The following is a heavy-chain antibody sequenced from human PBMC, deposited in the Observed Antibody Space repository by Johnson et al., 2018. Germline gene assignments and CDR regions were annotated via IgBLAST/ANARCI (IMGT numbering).Heavy chain of an antibody. CDR3: ARYGQGGYPFDI. CDR1: GGSINNYY. Sequence: QVQLQESGPGLVKPSETLSLTCTVSGGSINNYYWGWIRQPPGKGLEWIGYIFYTGRTNYKPSLQSRLTISVDASKNQVSLEVSAGTAADTAVYYCARYGQGGYPFDIWGQGTVVTVSS. CDR2: IFYTGRT. V-gene: IGHV4-59*01. D-gene: IGHD2-15*01. J-gene: IGHJ3*02.